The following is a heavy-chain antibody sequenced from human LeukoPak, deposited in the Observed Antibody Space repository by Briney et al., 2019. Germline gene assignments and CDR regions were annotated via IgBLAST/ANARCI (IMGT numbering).Heavy chain of an antibody. CDR2: ISSGGTDE. CDR3: ARDSTYYYDSGSSGPHYFDN. CDR1: GIALSSYA. Sequence: GGSLRLSCAASGIALSSYAMHWVRQAPGKGLEWVSLISSGGTDEYYADSVKGRFTISRDNSKNTLYLQLNSLRGEDTAVYYCARDSTYYYDSGSSGPHYFDNWGQGTLVTVSS. D-gene: IGHD3-10*01. J-gene: IGHJ4*02. V-gene: IGHV3-30*01.